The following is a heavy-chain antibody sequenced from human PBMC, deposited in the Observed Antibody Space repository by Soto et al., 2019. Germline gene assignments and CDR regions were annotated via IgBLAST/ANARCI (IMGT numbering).Heavy chain of an antibody. V-gene: IGHV4-30-2*01. CDR2: IYHSGST. J-gene: IGHJ4*02. CDR1: GCSISSGGYS. D-gene: IGHD3-22*01. Sequence: TLXLTCPGPGCSISSGGYSWSWIRQPPGKGLEWIGYIYHSGSTYYNPSLKSRVTISVDRSKNQFSLKLSSVTAADTAVYYCARCSTYYYDSSGLFDYWGQGTLVTVYS. CDR3: ARCSTYYYDSSGLFDY.